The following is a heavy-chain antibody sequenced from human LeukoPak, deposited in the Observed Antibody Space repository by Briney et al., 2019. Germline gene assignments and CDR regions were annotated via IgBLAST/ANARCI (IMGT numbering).Heavy chain of an antibody. CDR2: IYYSGST. CDR1: GNSIRSSSYY. Sequence: PSETLSLTCTVSGNSIRSSSYYWGWIRQSPEKGLEWIGSIYYSGSTYYSASFKSRVTISVDTSQNQFSLKLRSVTAADRAVYYGASRYYYDTRGYFLHWGQGTLVTVSS. D-gene: IGHD3-22*01. J-gene: IGHJ1*01. V-gene: IGHV4-39*01. CDR3: ASRYYYDTRGYFLH.